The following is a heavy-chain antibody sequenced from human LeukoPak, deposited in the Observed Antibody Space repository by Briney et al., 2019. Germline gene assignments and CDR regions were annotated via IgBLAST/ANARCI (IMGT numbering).Heavy chain of an antibody. CDR1: GVSIRGNY. D-gene: IGHD3-3*01. Sequence: SETLSLTCSVSGVSIRGNYWSWIRQTQGKGLEWIGEVNYSGNTNYNPSVKSRVAISVDMSKNHLSLRLNSVTAADTAVYYCARVTDFWNEYYDSYFDYWGQGALVIVS. V-gene: IGHV4-34*01. J-gene: IGHJ4*02. CDR2: VNYSGNT. CDR3: ARVTDFWNEYYDSYFDY.